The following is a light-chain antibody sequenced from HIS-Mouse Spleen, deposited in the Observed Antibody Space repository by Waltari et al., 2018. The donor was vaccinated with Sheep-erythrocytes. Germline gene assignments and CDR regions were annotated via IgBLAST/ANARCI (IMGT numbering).Light chain of an antibody. V-gene: IGLV2-11*01. CDR2: DVR. Sequence: QSALTQPRSVSGSPGQSVTISCTGTISDVGGYNYVSWYLQHPGKAPKLMMYDVRKRPSGVPDRFSGSKSGITASLTISGLQAEDEADYYCCSYAGSYNHVFATGTKVTVL. CDR3: CSYAGSYNHV. CDR1: ISDVGGYNY. J-gene: IGLJ1*01.